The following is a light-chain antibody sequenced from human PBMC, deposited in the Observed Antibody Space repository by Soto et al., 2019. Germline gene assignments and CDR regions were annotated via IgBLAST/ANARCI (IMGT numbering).Light chain of an antibody. J-gene: IGLJ1*01. CDR1: SSNVGSYNL. Sequence: QSVLTQPASVSGSPGQSITISCTGTSSNVGSYNLVSWYQQHPGKAPKLMIYEVSKRPSGVSNRFSGSKSGNTASLTISGLQAEDEADYHCCSYAGSYTYVFGPGTKGTVL. V-gene: IGLV2-23*02. CDR2: EVS. CDR3: CSYAGSYTYV.